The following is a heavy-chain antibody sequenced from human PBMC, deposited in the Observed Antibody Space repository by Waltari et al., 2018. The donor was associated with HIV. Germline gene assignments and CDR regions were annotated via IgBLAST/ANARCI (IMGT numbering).Heavy chain of an antibody. Sequence: QVQLQESGPGLVKPSQTLSLTCTVPGGSISSGGYYWSWIRQHTGKGLEWIGYNYYSGSTYYHPSLKSRVTISVDTSKNQFSLKLSSVTAADTAGYYCARRDMEVAGTSFAFDIWGQGTMVTVSS. CDR1: GGSISSGGYY. D-gene: IGHD6-19*01. CDR3: ARRDMEVAGTSFAFDI. CDR2: NYYSGST. J-gene: IGHJ3*02. V-gene: IGHV4-31*03.